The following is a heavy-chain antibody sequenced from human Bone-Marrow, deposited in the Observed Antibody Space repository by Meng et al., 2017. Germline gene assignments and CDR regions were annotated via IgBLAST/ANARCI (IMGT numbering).Heavy chain of an antibody. CDR2: ISWNSGSI. D-gene: IGHD3-22*01. Sequence: SLKISCAASGFTFDDYAMHWVRQAPGKGLEWVSGISWNSGSIGYADSVKGRFTISRDNAKNSLYLQMNSLRAEDTAMYYCARWYYYDSSGYHNDAFDIWGQGTMVTVSS. CDR1: GFTFDDYA. V-gene: IGHV3-9*01. J-gene: IGHJ3*02. CDR3: ARWYYYDSSGYHNDAFDI.